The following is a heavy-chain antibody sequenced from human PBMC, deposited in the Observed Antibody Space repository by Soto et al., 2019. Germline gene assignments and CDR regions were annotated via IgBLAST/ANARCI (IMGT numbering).Heavy chain of an antibody. Sequence: EVPLLESGGGLVQPGGSLRLSCVASGFTFKNYDMRWVRQAPGKGLEWDSGISGSGGVTYYADSVKGRFTISRDNSKNTLYLQMNSLRANDTAVYYCAKDRQFRSYYESAGHYNDWGQGTLVTVYS. CDR3: AKDRQFRSYYESAGHYND. CDR1: GFTFKNYD. J-gene: IGHJ4*02. V-gene: IGHV3-23*01. CDR2: ISGSGGVT. D-gene: IGHD3-10*01.